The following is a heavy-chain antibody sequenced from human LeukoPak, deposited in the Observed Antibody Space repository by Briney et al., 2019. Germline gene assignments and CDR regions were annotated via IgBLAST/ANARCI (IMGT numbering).Heavy chain of an antibody. D-gene: IGHD3-16*01. V-gene: IGHV3-23*01. CDR3: ARLVGVSPLDY. CDR2: ISGSPDNT. J-gene: IGHJ4*02. Sequence: GGSLRLPCVVSGFTFRSYAMCWVRQAPGKGLEWVSEISGSPDNTYYADSVKGRFATSRDDSRNTLYLQMNSLRAEDTAVYYCARLVGVSPLDYWGQGTPVTVSS. CDR1: GFTFRSYA.